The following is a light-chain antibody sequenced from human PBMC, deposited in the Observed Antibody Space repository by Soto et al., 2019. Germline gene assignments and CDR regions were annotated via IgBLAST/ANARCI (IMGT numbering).Light chain of an antibody. CDR3: QSYDSSMSGFDV. CDR1: SSNIGAGYN. J-gene: IGLJ1*01. Sequence: QSVLTQPPSMSGAPGQRVTISCTGSSSNIGAGYNVHWYQQLPGTAPKLLIYGNNNRPSGVPDRFSGSKSGTSASLSITGLKAEDEADYYCQSYDSSMSGFDVFGTGTKLTVL. V-gene: IGLV1-40*01. CDR2: GNN.